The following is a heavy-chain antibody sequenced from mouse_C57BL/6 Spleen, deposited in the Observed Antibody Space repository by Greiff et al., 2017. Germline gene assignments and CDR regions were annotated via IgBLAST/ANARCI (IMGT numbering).Heavy chain of an antibody. CDR2: IYPGSGST. D-gene: IGHD2-3*01. CDR3: ARWDGYSYYAMDY. J-gene: IGHJ4*01. Sequence: QVQLQQPGAELVKPGASVKMSCKASGYTFTSYWITWVKQRPGQGLEWIGDIYPGSGSTNDNEKFKSKATLTVDTSSITAYMQLSSLTSEDSAVYYCARWDGYSYYAMDYWGQGTSVTVSS. CDR1: GYTFTSYW. V-gene: IGHV1-55*01.